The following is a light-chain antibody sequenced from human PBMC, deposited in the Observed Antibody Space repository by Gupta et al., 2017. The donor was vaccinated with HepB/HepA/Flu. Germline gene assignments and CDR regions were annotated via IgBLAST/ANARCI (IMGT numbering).Light chain of an antibody. CDR2: WAS. V-gene: IGKV4-1*01. J-gene: IGKJ2*03. CDR3: QQYYSNLSISS. Sequence: DIVMTQSPDSLAVSLGERATINCKSSQSLLDRSYNRNFLAWYQQKPGQPPKLLIYWASTREYGVPDRFSGSRSGTDFTLTIRSLQADDVAVYYCQQYYSNLSISSFGHGSRLKMK. CDR1: QSLLDRSYNRNF.